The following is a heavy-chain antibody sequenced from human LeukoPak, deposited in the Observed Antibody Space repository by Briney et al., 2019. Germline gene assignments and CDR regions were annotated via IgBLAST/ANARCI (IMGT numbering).Heavy chain of an antibody. J-gene: IGHJ4*02. V-gene: IGHV1-69*13. CDR2: ITPIFGTA. Sequence: SVKVSCKASGGTFSSYAISWVRQAPGQGLEWMGGITPIFGTANYAQKFQGRVTITADESTSTAYMELSSLRSEDTAVYYCARGYSSGWYFDYWGQGTLVTVSS. CDR1: GGTFSSYA. D-gene: IGHD6-19*01. CDR3: ARGYSSGWYFDY.